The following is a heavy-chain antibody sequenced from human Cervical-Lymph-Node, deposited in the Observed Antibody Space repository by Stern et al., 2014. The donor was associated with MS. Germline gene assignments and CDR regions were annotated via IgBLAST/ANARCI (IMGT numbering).Heavy chain of an antibody. V-gene: IGHV3-23*04. CDR2: ISGSGGST. J-gene: IGHJ4*02. Sequence: EVQLVESGGGLVQPGGSLRLSCAASGFTFSSYALSWVRQAPGKGLEGVSAISGSGGSTYYADSVKGRFTLSRDHSTNTEELHMNSLRAEDTSVYYCAKGIVGAVDEGFDYWGQGTLVTVSS. D-gene: IGHD1-26*01. CDR1: GFTFSSYA. CDR3: AKGIVGAVDEGFDY.